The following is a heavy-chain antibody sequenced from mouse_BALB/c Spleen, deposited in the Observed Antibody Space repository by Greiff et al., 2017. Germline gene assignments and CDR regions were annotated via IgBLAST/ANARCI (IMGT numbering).Heavy chain of an antibody. D-gene: IGHD3-3*01. CDR3: ARLGEVPMDY. J-gene: IGHJ4*01. V-gene: IGHV1-7*01. Sequence: QVQLQQSGAELAKPGASVKMSCKASGYTFTSYWMHWVKQRPGQGLEWIGYINPSTGYTEYNQKFKDKATLTADKSSSTAYMQLSSLTSEDSAVYYCARLGEVPMDYWGQGTSVTVSS. CDR1: GYTFTSYW. CDR2: INPSTGYT.